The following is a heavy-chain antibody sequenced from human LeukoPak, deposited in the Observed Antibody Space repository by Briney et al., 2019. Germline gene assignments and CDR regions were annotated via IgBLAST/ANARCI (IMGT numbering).Heavy chain of an antibody. D-gene: IGHD2-15*01. CDR1: GASIRSGDYY. Sequence: SQTLSLTCTVSGASIRSGDYYWGWIRQPRGKGLEWIGYIYDSGSTYYNPSLKSRITISVDTSENRFSLKLSSVTATDTAVYYCARDCSGGSCYGAFDIWGQGTMVTVSS. V-gene: IGHV4-30-4*01. CDR3: ARDCSGGSCYGAFDI. CDR2: IYDSGST. J-gene: IGHJ3*02.